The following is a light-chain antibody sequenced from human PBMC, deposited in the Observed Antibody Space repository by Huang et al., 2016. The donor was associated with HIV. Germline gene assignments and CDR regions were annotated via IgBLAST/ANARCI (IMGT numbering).Light chain of an antibody. V-gene: IGKV3-20*01. CDR1: QTVSSRS. Sequence: EIVLTQSPGTLSLSPGERATLSCRANQTVSSRSLAWYQQRPGQAPRLLISGASSRATGIPDRCSGSGSGTDFALTISGLEPEDFVVYYCQQYGRSPPTFGRGTKLEIK. CDR2: GAS. J-gene: IGKJ2*01. CDR3: QQYGRSPPT.